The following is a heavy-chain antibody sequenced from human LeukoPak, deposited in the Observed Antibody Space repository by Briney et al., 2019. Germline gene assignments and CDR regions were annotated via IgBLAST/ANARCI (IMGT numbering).Heavy chain of an antibody. J-gene: IGHJ6*03. CDR1: GFTFAKFA. Sequence: GESLRLSCAISGFTFAKFAMSWVRQAPGKGLEWVSTISGSGIVTYYADSVKGRFTISRDNSKNTLYLQMNSLRAEDTAVFYCTKTKDNYGPSGYYYYMDVWGKGTTVSVSS. CDR2: ISGSGIVT. D-gene: IGHD5-24*01. CDR3: TKTKDNYGPSGYYYYMDV. V-gene: IGHV3-23*01.